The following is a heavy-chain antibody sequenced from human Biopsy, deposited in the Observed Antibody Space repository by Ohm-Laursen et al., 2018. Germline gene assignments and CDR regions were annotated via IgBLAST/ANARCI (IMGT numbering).Heavy chain of an antibody. CDR3: ARDSGILNYGNFKSYHYDGMDV. Sequence: SVTLSLTFTVSGDSVTSYYWSWIRQPPGKGLEWIGHIYYSVMTDYNPSLQSRVSISVDTSRNQVSLTLSPVTAADTAVYYCARDSGILNYGNFKSYHYDGMDVWGQGTKVTVSS. CDR1: GDSVTSYY. D-gene: IGHD4-11*01. V-gene: IGHV4-59*02. J-gene: IGHJ6*01. CDR2: IYYSVMT.